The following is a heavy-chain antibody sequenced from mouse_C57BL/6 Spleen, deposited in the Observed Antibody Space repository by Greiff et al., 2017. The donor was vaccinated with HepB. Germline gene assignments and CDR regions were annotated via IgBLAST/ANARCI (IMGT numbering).Heavy chain of an antibody. J-gene: IGHJ3*01. D-gene: IGHD1-1*01. CDR3: ASYYDGSSYGAY. CDR1: GFTFSSYG. CDR2: ISSGGSYT. V-gene: IGHV5-6*01. Sequence: EVKLVESGGDLVKPGGSLKLSCAASGFTFSSYGMSWVRQTPDERLEWVATISSGGSYTYYPDSVKGRFTISRDNAKNTLYLQMSSLKSEDTAMYYCASYYDGSSYGAYWGQGTLVTVSA.